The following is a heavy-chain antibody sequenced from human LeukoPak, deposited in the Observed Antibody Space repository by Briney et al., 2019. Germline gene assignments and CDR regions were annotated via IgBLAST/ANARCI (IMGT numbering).Heavy chain of an antibody. CDR1: GFTFRSYG. J-gene: IGHJ3*02. CDR2: IWYDGSNK. Sequence: PGGSLRLSCAASGFTFRSYGLHWVRQAPRKALDWVAVIWYDGSNKYYADSVKGRFTISRDNSKNTLYLKMNSLRAEDTAVYYCARDGYCSSTSCFSRAFDIWGQGTMVTVSS. V-gene: IGHV3-33*01. CDR3: ARDGYCSSTSCFSRAFDI. D-gene: IGHD2-2*03.